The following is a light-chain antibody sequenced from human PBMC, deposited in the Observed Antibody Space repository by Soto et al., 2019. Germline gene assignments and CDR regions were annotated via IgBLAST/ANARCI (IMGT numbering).Light chain of an antibody. CDR1: QSVSSY. J-gene: IGKJ2*01. V-gene: IGKV3-11*01. CDR3: QQRSNWPRMYT. CDR2: DAS. Sequence: EIVLTQSPATLSLSPGERATLSCRASQSVSSYLAWYQQKPGQAPRLLIYDASNRATGIPARFSGSGSGTDFTLTISSLEPEDFAVYYCQQRSNWPRMYTFSQGTKLEIK.